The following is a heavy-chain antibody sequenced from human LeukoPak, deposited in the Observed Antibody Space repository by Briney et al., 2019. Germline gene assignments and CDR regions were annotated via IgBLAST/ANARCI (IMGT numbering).Heavy chain of an antibody. D-gene: IGHD3-16*01. J-gene: IGHJ4*02. V-gene: IGHV3-48*01. CDR1: GFTFTSYS. CDR3: ARGLGDTFFDY. Sequence: GGSLRLSCAASGFTFTSYSMNWVRQAPGKGLEWISYISRTSSTIYYADSVKGRFTISRDNAKNSLYLQMNGLRAEGTAVYYCARGLGDTFFDYWGQGTLVAVSS. CDR2: ISRTSSTI.